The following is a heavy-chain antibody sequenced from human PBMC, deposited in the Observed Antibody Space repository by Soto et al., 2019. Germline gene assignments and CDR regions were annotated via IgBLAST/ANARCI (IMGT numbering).Heavy chain of an antibody. Sequence: GGSLRLSCAASGFTFSSYSMNWVRQAPGKGLEWVSSISSSSSYIYYADSVKGRFTISRDNAKNSLYLQMNSLRAEDTAVYYCARGLLWFGECNDYWGQGTLVTVSS. CDR1: GFTFSSYS. CDR3: ARGLLWFGECNDY. V-gene: IGHV3-21*01. CDR2: ISSSSSYI. D-gene: IGHD3-10*01. J-gene: IGHJ4*02.